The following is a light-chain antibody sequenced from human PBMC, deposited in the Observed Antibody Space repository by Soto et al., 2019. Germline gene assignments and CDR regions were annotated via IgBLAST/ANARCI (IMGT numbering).Light chain of an antibody. J-gene: IGKJ5*01. CDR2: WAS. V-gene: IGKV4-1*01. CDR3: QQYFTTPIT. CDR1: QSALYSSNNKNY. Sequence: DIVMTQSPDALSVSLGRRATINCKSSQSALYSSNNKNYIAWYQQKPGQPPKLLIYWASTRESGVPDRFSGSGSGTDFTLTISTLQAEDVAIYHCQQYFTTPITFGQGTRLEIK.